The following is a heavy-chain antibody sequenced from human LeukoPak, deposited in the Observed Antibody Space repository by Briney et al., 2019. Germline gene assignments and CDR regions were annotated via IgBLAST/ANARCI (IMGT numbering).Heavy chain of an antibody. J-gene: IGHJ4*02. Sequence: QTGGSLRLSCAASGFTFSSYGMHWVRQAPGKGLEWVAFIRYDGSNKYYADSVKGRFSISRDNTQNSLSLQMSSLKAEDTAVYYCVREAAATLFDYWGQGTLVTVSS. CDR3: VREAAATLFDY. V-gene: IGHV3-30*02. CDR2: IRYDGSNK. D-gene: IGHD1-26*01. CDR1: GFTFSSYG.